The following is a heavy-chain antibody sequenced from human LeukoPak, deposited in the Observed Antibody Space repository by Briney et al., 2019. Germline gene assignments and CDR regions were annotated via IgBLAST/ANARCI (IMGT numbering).Heavy chain of an antibody. CDR1: GYTFTSYY. CDR3: ARDHRPRRIAAAGTEWFDP. J-gene: IGHJ5*02. CDR2: INPNSGGT. V-gene: IGHV1-2*02. D-gene: IGHD6-13*01. Sequence: GASVKVSCKASGYTFTSYYMHWVRQAPGQGLEWMGWINPNSGGTNYAQKFQGRVTMTRDTSISTAYMELSRLRSDDTAVYYCARDHRPRRIAAAGTEWFDPWGQGTLVTVSS.